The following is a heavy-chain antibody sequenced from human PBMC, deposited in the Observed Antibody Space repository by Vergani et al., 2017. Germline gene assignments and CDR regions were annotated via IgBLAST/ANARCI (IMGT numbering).Heavy chain of an antibody. D-gene: IGHD6-6*01. V-gene: IGHV3-9*02. Sequence: EVQLEESGGGLVLPGRSLRLSCVASGFTSAGYAMHWVRQAPGKGLEWVSGISWNSNSIGYADPVKGRFTIFRDNAKNSLYWQMNSLRAEDTALYYCAKDLGTSSGGGWFDPWGQGTLVTVSS. CDR3: AKDLGTSSGGGWFDP. J-gene: IGHJ5*02. CDR2: ISWNSNSI. CDR1: GFTSAGYA.